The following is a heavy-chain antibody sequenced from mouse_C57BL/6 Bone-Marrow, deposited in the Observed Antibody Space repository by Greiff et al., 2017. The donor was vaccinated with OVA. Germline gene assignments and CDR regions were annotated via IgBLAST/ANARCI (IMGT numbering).Heavy chain of an antibody. D-gene: IGHD4-1*01. Sequence: EVKLMESGGGLVQSGRSLRLSCATSGFTFSDFYMEWVRQAPGKGLEWIAASRNKANDYTTEYSASVKGRFIVSRDTSQSILYLQMNALRAEDTAIYYCARDAGLGRPWFAYWGQGTLVTVSA. CDR3: ARDAGLGRPWFAY. J-gene: IGHJ3*01. V-gene: IGHV7-1*01. CDR1: GFTFSDFY. CDR2: SRNKANDYTT.